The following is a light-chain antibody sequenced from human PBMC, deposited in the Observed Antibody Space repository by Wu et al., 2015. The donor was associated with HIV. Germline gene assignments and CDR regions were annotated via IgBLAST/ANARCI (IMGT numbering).Light chain of an antibody. J-gene: IGKJ5*01. CDR2: DAS. V-gene: IGKV3-11*01. CDR1: QSVSTY. Sequence: DTVLTQSPATLSLSPGERATLSCMASQSVSTYLAWYQQRPGQAPRVLIYDASNRATGIPARFSASGSGTDFSLTISSLEPEDSAVYYCQQRYTWPMITFGQGTRLEI. CDR3: QQRYTWPMIT.